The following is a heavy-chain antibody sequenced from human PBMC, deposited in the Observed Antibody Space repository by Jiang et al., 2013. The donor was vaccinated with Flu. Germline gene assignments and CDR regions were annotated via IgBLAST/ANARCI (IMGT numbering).Heavy chain of an antibody. CDR2: IYRSGST. Sequence: GSGLVKPSETLSLTCIVSGYSISSGYSWGWIRQPPGKGLEWMGSIYRSGSTYYNPSLKSRVTISVDTSKNQFSLRLSSVTAADTAVYYCARGVYSTPFYHYYGMDVWGQGTTVTVSS. CDR3: ARGVYSTPFYHYYGMDV. CDR1: GYSISSGYS. J-gene: IGHJ6*02. D-gene: IGHD2-8*01. V-gene: IGHV4-38-2*02.